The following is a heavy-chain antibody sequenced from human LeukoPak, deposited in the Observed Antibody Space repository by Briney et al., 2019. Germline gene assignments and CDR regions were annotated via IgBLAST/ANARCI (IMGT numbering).Heavy chain of an antibody. CDR1: GGSIRSSYYY. J-gene: IGHJ4*02. CDR3: ARHPVGASSFDY. Sequence: SETLSLTCTVSGGSIRSSYYYWGWIRQPPGKGLEWIGSIYYSGSTYYNPSLKSRVTISVDTSKNQFSLKLSSVTAADTAVYYCARHPVGASSFDYWGQGTLVTVSS. V-gene: IGHV4-39*01. D-gene: IGHD1-26*01. CDR2: IYYSGST.